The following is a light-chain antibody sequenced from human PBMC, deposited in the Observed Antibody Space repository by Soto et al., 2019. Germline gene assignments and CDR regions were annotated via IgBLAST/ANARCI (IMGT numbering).Light chain of an antibody. CDR3: QVWDSSSXHYV. CDR1: NIGSKS. J-gene: IGLJ1*01. V-gene: IGLV3-21*02. Sequence: SYYLPQPPSVSVAPVQTARITCGGNNIGSKSVHWYQQKPGQAPVLVVYDDSDRPSGIPDRFSGSDSGNTDTLTISRVEDGDEDDYYCQVWDSSSXHYVVGTGTKVXV. CDR2: DDS.